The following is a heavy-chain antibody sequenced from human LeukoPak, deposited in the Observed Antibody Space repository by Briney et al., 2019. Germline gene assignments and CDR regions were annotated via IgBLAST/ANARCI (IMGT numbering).Heavy chain of an antibody. V-gene: IGHV1-2*02. CDR2: INPNSGVT. CDR3: ARVTAAAGPTFDY. Sequence: GASVKVSCKASGYTFIDYYVHWVRQAPGQGFEWMGGINPNSGVTNYAQNFQGRVTMTRDTSISTAYMELSRLRFDDTAVYYCARVTAAAGPTFDYWGQGTLVTISS. J-gene: IGHJ4*02. CDR1: GYTFIDYY. D-gene: IGHD6-13*01.